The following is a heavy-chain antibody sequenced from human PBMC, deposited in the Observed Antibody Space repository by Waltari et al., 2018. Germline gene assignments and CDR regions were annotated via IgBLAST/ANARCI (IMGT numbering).Heavy chain of an antibody. Sequence: HVQLVESGGGVVQPGRSLRLSCAASGFTFSSSAMPWVRQAPGKGLEWVAVISYDGSNKYYVDSVKGRFTISRDKSKNTLYLQMNSLRAEDTAVYYCARMDYYGSGSHPTDAFDIWGQGTMVTVSS. V-gene: IGHV3-30*01. CDR2: ISYDGSNK. D-gene: IGHD3-10*01. CDR3: ARMDYYGSGSHPTDAFDI. J-gene: IGHJ3*02. CDR1: GFTFSSSA.